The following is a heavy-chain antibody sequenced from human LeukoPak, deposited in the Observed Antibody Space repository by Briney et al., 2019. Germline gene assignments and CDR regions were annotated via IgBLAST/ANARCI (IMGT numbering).Heavy chain of an antibody. CDR3: ARAILLSCAFDI. D-gene: IGHD3-10*01. CDR1: GYSISSGYY. Sequence: SETLSLTCTVSGYSISSGYYWGWIRQPPGKGLEWIGSNYHSGSTYYNPSLKSRVTISVDTSKNQFSLKLSSVTAADTAVYYCARAILLSCAFDIWGQGTMVTVSS. CDR2: NYHSGST. V-gene: IGHV4-38-2*02. J-gene: IGHJ3*02.